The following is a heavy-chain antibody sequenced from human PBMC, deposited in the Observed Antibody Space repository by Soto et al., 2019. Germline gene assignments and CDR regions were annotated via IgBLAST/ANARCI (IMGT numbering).Heavy chain of an antibody. J-gene: IGHJ3*02. CDR2: IKPDGSEK. CDR1: AFTLSSYW. CDR3: ARDYEFGFDI. Sequence: EVQLVESGGGWGQPGGSLRLSCEASAFTLSSYWMSWVRQAPGKGLEWVANIKPDGSEKYYVDSVKVRFTISRDNTKNSLYLQMSTLRPEDTAIYYCARDYEFGFDIWGQGTLVTVSS. D-gene: IGHD3-22*01. V-gene: IGHV3-7*01.